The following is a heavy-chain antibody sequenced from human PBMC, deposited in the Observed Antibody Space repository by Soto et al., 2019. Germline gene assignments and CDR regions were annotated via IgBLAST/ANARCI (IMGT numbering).Heavy chain of an antibody. CDR1: GFTFSDYA. J-gene: IGHJ4*02. CDR3: ARSTGGY. V-gene: IGHV3-64*01. Sequence: EVQLVESGGGLVQPGGSLRLSCAASGFTFSDYAMHWVRQAPGKGLEYVAAINSNGGGTYYATSVKGRFIISRDNSKNTLYRQMGILRAEDMAVYYCARSTGGYWGQGTLVTVSS. CDR2: INSNGGGT. D-gene: IGHD2-8*02.